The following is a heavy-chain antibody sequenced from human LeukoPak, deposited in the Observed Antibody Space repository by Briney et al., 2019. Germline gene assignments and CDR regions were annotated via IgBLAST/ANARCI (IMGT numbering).Heavy chain of an antibody. D-gene: IGHD6-13*01. CDR2: IYSGGST. J-gene: IGHJ4*02. CDR3: AKDLRTKQQLAPHDY. CDR1: GFTVSSNY. Sequence: PGGSLRLSCAASGFTVSSNYMSWVRQAPGKGLEWVSVIYSGGSTYYADSVKGRFTISRDNSKNTLYLQMNSLRAEDTAVYCCAKDLRTKQQLAPHDYWGQGTLVTVSS. V-gene: IGHV3-66*01.